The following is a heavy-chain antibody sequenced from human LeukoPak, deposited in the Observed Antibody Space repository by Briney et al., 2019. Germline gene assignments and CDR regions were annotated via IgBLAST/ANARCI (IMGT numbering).Heavy chain of an antibody. D-gene: IGHD4-17*01. Sequence: GESLKISCAASGFTFSSYSMNWVRQAPGKGLEWVSSISSSSSYIYYADSVKGRFTISRDNAKNSLYLQMNSLRAEDTAVYYCARDDLTVTLDYWGQGTLVTVSS. CDR2: ISSSSSYI. V-gene: IGHV3-21*01. CDR3: ARDDLTVTLDY. CDR1: GFTFSSYS. J-gene: IGHJ4*02.